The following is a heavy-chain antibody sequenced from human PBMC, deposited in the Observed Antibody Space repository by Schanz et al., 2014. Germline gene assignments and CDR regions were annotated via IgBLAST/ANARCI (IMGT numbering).Heavy chain of an antibody. Sequence: QVQVIQSGPEVKKPGASVKVSCKASGYTFTNHYLHWVRQAPGQGLEWMGRISPSSGGTNYAQRFQGRVTTTRDTSSRTVYMQLSRLTSDDTAVYFCARERGRGYCSRTSCSKDYGMDVWGQGTTVTVSS. J-gene: IGHJ6*02. CDR3: ARERGRGYCSRTSCSKDYGMDV. CDR2: ISPSSGGT. CDR1: GYTFTNHY. V-gene: IGHV1-2*06. D-gene: IGHD2-2*01.